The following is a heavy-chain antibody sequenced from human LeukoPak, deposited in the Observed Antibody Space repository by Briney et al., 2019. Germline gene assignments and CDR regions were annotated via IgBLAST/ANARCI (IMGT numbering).Heavy chain of an antibody. CDR2: IYYSGST. V-gene: IGHV4-39*07. Sequence: SETLSLTCTVSGDSISSSSYYWGWIRQPPGKGLEWIGSIYYSGSTYYNPSLKSRVTISVDTSKNQFSLKMSSVTAADTAVYYCAREAALYSGSYYLLDYWGQGTLVTVSS. J-gene: IGHJ4*02. CDR1: GDSISSSSYY. D-gene: IGHD1-26*01. CDR3: AREAALYSGSYYLLDY.